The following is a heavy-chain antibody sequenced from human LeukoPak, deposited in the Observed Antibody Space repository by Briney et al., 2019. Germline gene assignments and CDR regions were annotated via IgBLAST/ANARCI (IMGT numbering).Heavy chain of an antibody. D-gene: IGHD3-10*01. J-gene: IGHJ5*02. V-gene: IGHV3-23*01. Sequence: GGSLRLSCAASGFTFSSYAMSWVRQAPGKGLEWVSAISGSGGSTYYADSVKGRFTISRDNSKKTLYLQMNSLRAEDTAVYYCAQLGDNFPDRWGQGTLVTVSS. CDR2: ISGSGGST. CDR1: GFTFSSYA. CDR3: AQLGDNFPDR.